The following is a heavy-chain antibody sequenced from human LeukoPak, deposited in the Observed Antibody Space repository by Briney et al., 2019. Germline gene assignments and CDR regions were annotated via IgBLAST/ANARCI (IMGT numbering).Heavy chain of an antibody. CDR2: IDSDGSIT. D-gene: IGHD2-15*01. CDR1: GFTFSNYW. V-gene: IGHV3-74*03. Sequence: SGGSLRLSCAASGFTFSNYWMQWVHQAPGKGLVWVSRIDSDGSITTYADSVKGRFTVSRDNAKNSLFLQMNSLRDEDSAVYYCARGGYCSGGACYRGFDSWGQGTLVTVSS. CDR3: ARGGYCSGGACYRGFDS. J-gene: IGHJ4*02.